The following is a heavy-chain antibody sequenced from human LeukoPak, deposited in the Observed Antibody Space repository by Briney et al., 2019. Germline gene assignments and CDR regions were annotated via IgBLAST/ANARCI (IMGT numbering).Heavy chain of an antibody. CDR1: GGSMIDYF. D-gene: IGHD4-17*01. CDR2: ISNSGTT. J-gene: IGHJ5*02. CDR3: ARVVRGAVTSNYFDP. V-gene: IGHV4-59*01. Sequence: SETLSLTCSVSGGSMIDYFWAWIRQAPGKELEWIGYISNSGTTDYNPSLKSRVTMSVDTSKNEFSLKLTSVTAADTAMYYCARVVRGAVTSNYFDPWGQGTLVTVSS.